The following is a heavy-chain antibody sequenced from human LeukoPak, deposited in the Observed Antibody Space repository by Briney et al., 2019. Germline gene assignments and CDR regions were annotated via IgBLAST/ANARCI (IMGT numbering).Heavy chain of an antibody. CDR3: ARAFYDSSGYYYDY. CDR1: GYTFTSYG. CDR2: MNPNSGNT. D-gene: IGHD3-22*01. V-gene: IGHV1-8*03. J-gene: IGHJ4*02. Sequence: ASVKVSCKASGYTFTSYGINWVRQAPAQGLEWMGWMNPNSGNTRHAQKFQGRVTITRNTSISTAYMELSSLRSEDTAVYYCARAFYDSSGYYYDYWGQGTLVTVSS.